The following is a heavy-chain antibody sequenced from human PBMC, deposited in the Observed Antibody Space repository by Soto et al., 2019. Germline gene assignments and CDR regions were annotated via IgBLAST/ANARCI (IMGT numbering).Heavy chain of an antibody. V-gene: IGHV2-5*01. D-gene: IGHD6-13*01. J-gene: IGHJ4*02. CDR2: IYWNDDK. Sequence: SGPTLVKPTQTLTLTCTFSGFSLSTSGVGVGWIRQPPGKALEWLALIYWNDDKRYSPSLKSRLTITKDTSKNQVVLTMTNMDPVDTATYYCAHSGSRPYSSSWYSDYWGQGTLVTVSS. CDR1: GFSLSTSGVG. CDR3: AHSGSRPYSSSWYSDY.